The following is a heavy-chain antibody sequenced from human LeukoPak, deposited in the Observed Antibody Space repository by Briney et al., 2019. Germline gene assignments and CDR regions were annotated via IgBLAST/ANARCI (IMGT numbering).Heavy chain of an antibody. D-gene: IGHD2-2*01. CDR2: IKGDGSST. V-gene: IGHV3-74*01. CDR1: GFTFINYW. CDR3: VREGLECSGSSCQRAAFDY. J-gene: IGHJ4*02. Sequence: GGSLRLSWAPSGFTFINYWMSWVRQVPGKGLVWVARIKGDGSSTRHADSMKGRFTISRDNAKNTLYLQMNSLREDDSAVYYCVREGLECSGSSCQRAAFDYWGQGTLVTVSS.